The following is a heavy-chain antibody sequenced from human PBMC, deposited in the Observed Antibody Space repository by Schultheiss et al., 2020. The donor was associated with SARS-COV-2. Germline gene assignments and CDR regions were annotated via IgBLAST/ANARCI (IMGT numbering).Heavy chain of an antibody. CDR1: GYTFSSYG. CDR3: AAAGPGWQLVPSWYFDL. Sequence: ASVKVSCKASGYTFSSYGISWVRQAPGQGLEWMGWISAYNGNTNYAQKLQGRVTMTTDTSTSTAYMELSSLRSEDTAVYYCAAAGPGWQLVPSWYFDLWGRGTLVTVSS. J-gene: IGHJ2*01. D-gene: IGHD6-6*01. V-gene: IGHV1-18*01. CDR2: ISAYNGNT.